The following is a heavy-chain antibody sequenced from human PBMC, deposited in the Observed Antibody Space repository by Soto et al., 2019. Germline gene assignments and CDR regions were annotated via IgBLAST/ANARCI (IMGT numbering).Heavy chain of an antibody. Sequence: GGSLRLSCAASGFTFSDYYMSWIRRAPGKGLEWVSYISSSGSTIYYADSVKGRFTISRDNAKNSLYLQMNSLRAEDTAVYYCACPEDYSNYAFDYWGQGTLVTVSS. CDR3: ACPEDYSNYAFDY. CDR2: ISSSGSTI. J-gene: IGHJ4*02. D-gene: IGHD4-4*01. V-gene: IGHV3-11*01. CDR1: GFTFSDYY.